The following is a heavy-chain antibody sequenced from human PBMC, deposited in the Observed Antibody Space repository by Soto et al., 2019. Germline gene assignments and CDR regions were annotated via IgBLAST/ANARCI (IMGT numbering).Heavy chain of an antibody. J-gene: IGHJ5*02. Sequence: LRLSCAASGFTFSSYDMNWVRQAPGKGLEWVSYISSSSSTIYYADSVKGRFTISRDNAKNSLYLQMNSLRDEDTAVYYCARGADYDSSGIRLNWFDPWGQGTLVTVSS. V-gene: IGHV3-48*02. D-gene: IGHD3-22*01. CDR1: GFTFSSYD. CDR2: ISSSSSTI. CDR3: ARGADYDSSGIRLNWFDP.